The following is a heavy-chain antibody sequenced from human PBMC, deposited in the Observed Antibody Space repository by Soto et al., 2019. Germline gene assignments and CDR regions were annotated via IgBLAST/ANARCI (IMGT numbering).Heavy chain of an antibody. CDR1: GYTFTSYD. V-gene: IGHV1-8*01. D-gene: IGHD1-1*01. J-gene: IGHJ6*02. CDR2: MNPNSGNT. Sequence: QVQLVQSGAEVKKPGASVKVSCKASGYTFTSYDINWVRQATGQGLEWLGWMNPNSGNTGYAQKFQRRVTMTRNTAISTAYLALSSLRSEDTAVYYCARERTGTPGMDVWGQGTTVTVSS. CDR3: ARERTGTPGMDV.